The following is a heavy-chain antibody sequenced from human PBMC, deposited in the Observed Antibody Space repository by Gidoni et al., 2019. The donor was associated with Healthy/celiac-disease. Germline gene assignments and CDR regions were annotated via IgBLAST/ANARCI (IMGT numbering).Heavy chain of an antibody. CDR1: GYTFSSHS. CDR3: ARDRFRLGELSSPVAFDI. CDR2: INPSGGST. J-gene: IGHJ3*02. D-gene: IGHD3-16*02. V-gene: IGHV1-46*03. Sequence: QVQLVQSGAEVKKPGASVKVSCKECGYTFSSHSMHWVRQAPGQGLEWMGIINPSGGSTSYAPKFLCRVTMTRDTSTSTVYMELSSLRSADTAVYYCARDRFRLGELSSPVAFDIWGQGTMVTVSS.